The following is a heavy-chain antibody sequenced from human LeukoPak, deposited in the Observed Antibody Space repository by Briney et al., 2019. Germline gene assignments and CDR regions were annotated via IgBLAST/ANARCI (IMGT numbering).Heavy chain of an antibody. CDR2: ISSSSSTI. CDR1: GFTVSSNY. Sequence: GGSLRLSCAASGFTVSSNYMNWVRQAPGKGLEWVSYISSSSSTIYYADSVKGRFTISRDNAKNSLYLQMNSLRAEDTAVYYCASPLLVRSYYYYYGMDVWGQGTTVTVSS. D-gene: IGHD6-13*01. J-gene: IGHJ6*02. CDR3: ASPLLVRSYYYYYGMDV. V-gene: IGHV3-48*04.